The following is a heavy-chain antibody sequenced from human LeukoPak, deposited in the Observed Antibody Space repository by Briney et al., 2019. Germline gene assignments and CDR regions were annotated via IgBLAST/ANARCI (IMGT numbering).Heavy chain of an antibody. J-gene: IGHJ4*02. V-gene: IGHV4-39*07. D-gene: IGHD1-26*01. Sequence: SETLSLTCTVSGGSISSSNYYWGWIRQPPGKALEWIGSFHSSGNTYYNPSLKSRVIISLDTPKNHFSLRLTSVTAADTAVYYCARDHFGTYSIDYWGQGTLVTVSS. CDR2: FHSSGNT. CDR1: GGSISSSNYY. CDR3: ARDHFGTYSIDY.